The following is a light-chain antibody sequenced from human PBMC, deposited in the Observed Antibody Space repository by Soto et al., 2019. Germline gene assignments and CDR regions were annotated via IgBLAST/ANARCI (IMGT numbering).Light chain of an antibody. CDR2: DVS. V-gene: IGLV2-14*03. J-gene: IGLJ1*01. CDR3: SSYTTSSTPHYV. Sequence: QAASVSGSPGQSITISCTGTSSDVGGYNSVSRYQHHPGKAPKLMIFDVSDRPSGVSSRFSGSKSGNTASLTISGLQAEDEADYYCSSYTTSSTPHYVFGPGTKLTVL. CDR1: SSDVGGYNS.